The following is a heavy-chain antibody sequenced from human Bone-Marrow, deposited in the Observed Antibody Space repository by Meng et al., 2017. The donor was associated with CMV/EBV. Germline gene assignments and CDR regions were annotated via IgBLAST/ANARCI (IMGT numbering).Heavy chain of an antibody. V-gene: IGHV3-30*02. CDR1: GFTFSSYG. CDR2: IRYDGSNK. CDR3: ARDDVSVIVVPALQLWENYFDY. D-gene: IGHD2-2*01. J-gene: IGHJ4*02. Sequence: GGSLRLSCAASGFTFSSYGMHWVRQAPGKGLEWVAFIRYDGSNKYYADSVKGRFTISRDNSKNTLYLQMNSLRAEDTAVYYCARDDVSVIVVPALQLWENYFDYWGQGTLVTVSS.